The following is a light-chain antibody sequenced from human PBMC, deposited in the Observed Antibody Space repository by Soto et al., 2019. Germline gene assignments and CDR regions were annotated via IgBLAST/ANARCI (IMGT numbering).Light chain of an antibody. J-gene: IGKJ1*01. Sequence: NPMTQSSSSVSASVGDTVTISCRASQSISSWLAWYQQQPGKAPRLLIYYASTLESGVPSRLSGSGSGTEFSLTISSLQPDDVATYYCQHYNSYSQTFGQGTKVDIK. CDR3: QHYNSYSQT. V-gene: IGKV1-5*01. CDR1: QSISSW. CDR2: YAS.